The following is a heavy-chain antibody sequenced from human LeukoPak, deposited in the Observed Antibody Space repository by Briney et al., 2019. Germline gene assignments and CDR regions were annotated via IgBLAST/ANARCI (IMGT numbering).Heavy chain of an antibody. D-gene: IGHD2-2*01. CDR1: GGSISSRSYY. CDR3: ARELKEFCSSTSCYAIYYYYMDV. Sequence: SETLSLTCTVSGGSISSRSYYWGWIRQPPGKGLEWIGSISYSGSPYYNSSLKSRVTISVDTSKNHFSLKLTSVTAPDTAVYYCARELKEFCSSTSCYAIYYYYMDVWGKGTTVTVSS. CDR2: ISYSGSP. V-gene: IGHV4-39*02. J-gene: IGHJ6*03.